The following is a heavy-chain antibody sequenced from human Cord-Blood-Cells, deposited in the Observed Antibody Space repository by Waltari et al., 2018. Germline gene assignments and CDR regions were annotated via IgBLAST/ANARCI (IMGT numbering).Heavy chain of an antibody. CDR3: ASPTPNYDFCSCYDAFDI. V-gene: IGHV4-39*01. CDR2: IYYSGNT. CDR1: GGPISRSSYY. J-gene: IGHJ3*02. D-gene: IGHD3-3*01. Sequence: QLQPQESGPGLAKPSETLSLTCTVSGGPISRSSYYWGWISQPPGKGLEWIGSIYYSGNTYYNPSLKSRVTISVDTSKNQFSLKLSSVTAADTAVYYCASPTPNYDFCSCYDAFDIWGQGTMVTVSS.